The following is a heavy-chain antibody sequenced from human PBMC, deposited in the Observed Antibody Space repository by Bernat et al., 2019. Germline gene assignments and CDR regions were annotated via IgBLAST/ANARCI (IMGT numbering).Heavy chain of an antibody. CDR2: IKQDGSEK. V-gene: IGHV3-7*01. D-gene: IGHD3-16*02. CDR1: GFTFSSYW. Sequence: EVQLVESGGGLVQPGGSLRLSCAASGFTFSSYWMSWVRQAPGKGLEWVANIKQDGSEKYDGDSVKGRFTISRDNAKNSLYLQMNSLRAEDTAVYYCAREGDLGELSSYFDYWGQGTLVTVSS. CDR3: AREGDLGELSSYFDY. J-gene: IGHJ4*02.